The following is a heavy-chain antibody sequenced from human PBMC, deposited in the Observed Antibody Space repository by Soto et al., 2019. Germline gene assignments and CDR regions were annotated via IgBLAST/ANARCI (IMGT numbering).Heavy chain of an antibody. D-gene: IGHD2-2*01. CDR1: GYTFTGYY. CDR2: INPNSGGT. Sequence: ASVKVSCKASGYTFTGYYMHWVRQAPGQGLEWMGWINPNSGGTNYAQKFQGWVTMTRDTSISTAYMELSRLRSDDTAVYYCARASVVPAAKYNWFDPWGQGTLVTVSS. V-gene: IGHV1-2*04. J-gene: IGHJ5*02. CDR3: ARASVVPAAKYNWFDP.